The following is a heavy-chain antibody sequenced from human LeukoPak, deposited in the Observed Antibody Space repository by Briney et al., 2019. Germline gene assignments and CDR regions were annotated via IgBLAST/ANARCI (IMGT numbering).Heavy chain of an antibody. V-gene: IGHV3-7*01. J-gene: IGHJ4*02. D-gene: IGHD2/OR15-2a*01. CDR3: SSQPAVIDLDF. Sequence: PGGSLRLSCAASGFSFSSYWMTWVRQVPGKGLEWVANIKPEGSGKHYVDSVKGRFTISRDNAKSSLYLQMDSLRVGDTAVYYCSSQPAVIDLDFWGQGALVTVSS. CDR1: GFSFSSYW. CDR2: IKPEGSGK.